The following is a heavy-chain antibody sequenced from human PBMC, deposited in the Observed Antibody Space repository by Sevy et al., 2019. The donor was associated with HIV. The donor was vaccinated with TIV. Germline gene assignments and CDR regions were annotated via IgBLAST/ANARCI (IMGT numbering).Heavy chain of an antibody. CDR1: AFTFSNYA. V-gene: IGHV3-23*01. D-gene: IGHD2-2*01. Sequence: GGSLRLSCAASAFTFSNYAKSWVRQAPGKGLEWVSTFSFGCGKINYADSVKGRFTISRDNSKNTLYLQMNSLRAEDTALYYCAREGCSKPHDYWGQGTLVTVSS. J-gene: IGHJ4*02. CDR3: AREGCSKPHDY. CDR2: FSFGCGKI.